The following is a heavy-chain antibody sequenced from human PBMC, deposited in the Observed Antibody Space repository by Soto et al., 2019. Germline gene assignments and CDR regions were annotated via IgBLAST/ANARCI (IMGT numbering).Heavy chain of an antibody. CDR2: TYYRSKWYN. CDR3: ARDYVGQWELPYYYYGMDV. J-gene: IGHJ6*02. D-gene: IGHD1-26*01. V-gene: IGHV6-1*01. Sequence: SQTLSLTCAISGDSVSSNSAAWNWIRQSPSRGLEWLGRTYYRSKWYNDYAVSVKSRITINPDTSKNQFSLQLNSVTPEDTAVYYCARDYVGQWELPYYYYGMDVWGQGTTVTVSS. CDR1: GDSVSSNSAA.